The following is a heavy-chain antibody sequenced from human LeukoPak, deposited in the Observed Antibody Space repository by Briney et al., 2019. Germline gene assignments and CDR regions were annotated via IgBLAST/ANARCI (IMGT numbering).Heavy chain of an antibody. D-gene: IGHD3-3*01. Sequence: GGSLRLSCAASGFTFSSYCMSWFRQAPGKGLEWVANIKQDGSEKYYVDSVKGRFTISRDNAKNTLYLQMNSLRAEDTAVYYCASVMPRNYQFWSGYVGAFDYWGQGTLVTVSS. CDR3: ASVMPRNYQFWSGYVGAFDY. V-gene: IGHV3-7*01. CDR1: GFTFSSYC. J-gene: IGHJ4*02. CDR2: IKQDGSEK.